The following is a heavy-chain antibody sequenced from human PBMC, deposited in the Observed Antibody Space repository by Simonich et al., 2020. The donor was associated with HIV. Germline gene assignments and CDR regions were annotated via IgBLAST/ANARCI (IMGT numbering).Heavy chain of an antibody. Sequence: QVQLQQWGAGLLKPSETLSLTCAVYGGSFIGYYWSWIRQPPGKGLEWIGEINHSGSTNYHPSLKSRVTISVDTSKKQFSLKVRSVTVADTALYYCARLTVYSYGTYYFDYWGQGTLVTVSS. CDR2: INHSGST. CDR3: ARLTVYSYGTYYFDY. J-gene: IGHJ4*02. D-gene: IGHD5-18*01. V-gene: IGHV4-34*01. CDR1: GGSFIGYY.